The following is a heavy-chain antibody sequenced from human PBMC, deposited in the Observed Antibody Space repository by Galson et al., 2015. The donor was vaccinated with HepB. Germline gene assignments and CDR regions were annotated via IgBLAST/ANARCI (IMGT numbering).Heavy chain of an antibody. CDR2: INHSGST. V-gene: IGHV4-34*01. D-gene: IGHD2-21*02. J-gene: IGHJ4*02. CDR3: ARVNPPGVEVVVTAIPGPGRPYYFDY. CDR1: GGSFSGYY. Sequence: ETLSLTCAVYGGSFSGYYWSWIRQPPGKGLEWIGEINHSGSTNYNPSLKSRVTISVDTSKNQFSLKLSSVTAADTAVYYCARVNPPGVEVVVTAIPGPGRPYYFDYWGQGTLVTVSS.